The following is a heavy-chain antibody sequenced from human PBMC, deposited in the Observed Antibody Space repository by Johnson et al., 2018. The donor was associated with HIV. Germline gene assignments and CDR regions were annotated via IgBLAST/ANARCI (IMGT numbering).Heavy chain of an antibody. V-gene: IGHV3-13*01. Sequence: VQLVESGGGLKQPGGSLRLSCAASGFTFSSYDMHWVRQATGKGLEWVSTIGTAGDTYYPGSVKGRFTVSREDAKNSLYLQMNSLRAEDTAVYYCARGTLAAFDIWGQGTMVTVSS. D-gene: IGHD2-2*01. CDR3: ARGTLAAFDI. CDR2: IGTAGDT. CDR1: GFTFSSYD. J-gene: IGHJ3*02.